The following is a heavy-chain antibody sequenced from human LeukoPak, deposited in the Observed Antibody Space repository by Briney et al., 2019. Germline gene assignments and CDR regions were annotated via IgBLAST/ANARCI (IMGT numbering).Heavy chain of an antibody. CDR1: GFTFSDYY. CDR3: ARPGERGYSYGLFDY. CDR2: ISSSGSTI. V-gene: IGHV3-11*01. J-gene: IGHJ4*02. Sequence: GRSLRLSCAASGFTFSDYYMSWIRQAPGKGLEWVSYISSSGSTIYYADSVKGRFTISRDNAKNSLYLQMNSLRAEDTAMYYCARPGERGYSYGLFDYWGQGTLVTVSS. D-gene: IGHD5-18*01.